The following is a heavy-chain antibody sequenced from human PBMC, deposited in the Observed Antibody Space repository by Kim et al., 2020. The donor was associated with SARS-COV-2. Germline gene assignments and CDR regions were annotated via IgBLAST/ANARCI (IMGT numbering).Heavy chain of an antibody. CDR1: GFTFSSND. CDR2: IMGRGGAT. Sequence: GGSLRLSCVASGFTFSSNDMTWVRQAPGKGLEWVATIMGRGGATYHADSVRGRFIVSRDISKNALYLQINSLRVEDTAMYYCARNSGWYDSWAQGLLVAVSS. CDR3: ARNSGWYDS. J-gene: IGHJ5*01. V-gene: IGHV3-23*01. D-gene: IGHD6-19*01.